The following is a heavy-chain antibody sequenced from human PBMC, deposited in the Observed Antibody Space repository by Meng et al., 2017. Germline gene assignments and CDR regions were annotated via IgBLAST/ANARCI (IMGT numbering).Heavy chain of an antibody. J-gene: IGHJ4*02. CDR1: GGSISSYY. D-gene: IGHD3-22*01. CDR2: IYYSGST. CDR3: ARFPLGYDSSGYYSPEGYFDY. V-gene: IGHV4-59*01. Sequence: SETLSLTCTVSGGSISSYYWSWIRQPPGKGLEWIGYIYYSGSTNYNPSLKSRVTISVDTTKNQSSLKLSPVTAADTTVYYCARFPLGYDSSGYYSPEGYFDYWGQGTLVTVSS.